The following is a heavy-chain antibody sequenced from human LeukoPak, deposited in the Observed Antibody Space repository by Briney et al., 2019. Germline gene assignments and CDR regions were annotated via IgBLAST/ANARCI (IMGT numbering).Heavy chain of an antibody. CDR2: ISSSSSYI. V-gene: IGHV3-21*01. J-gene: IGHJ4*02. D-gene: IGHD3-10*01. Sequence: GGSLRLSCAASGFTFSSYSMNWVRQAPGKGLEWVSSISSSSSYIYYADSVKGRFTISRDNAKNSLYLQMNSLRAEDTAVYYCARDHSGSGYYFDYWGQGTLLTVSS. CDR1: GFTFSSYS. CDR3: ARDHSGSGYYFDY.